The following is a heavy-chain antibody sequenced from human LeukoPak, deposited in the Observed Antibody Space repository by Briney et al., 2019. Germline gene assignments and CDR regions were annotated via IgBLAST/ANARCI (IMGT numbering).Heavy chain of an antibody. V-gene: IGHV3-21*01. D-gene: IGHD2-21*02. CDR1: GFTFSSYS. Sequence: PGGSLRLSCAASGFTFSSYSMNWVRQAPGKGLEWVSSISSSSSYIYYADSVKGRFTISRDNSKNTLYLQMNSLRAEDTAVYYRARVICGGDCYSDGCFDYWGQGTLVTVSS. CDR3: ARVICGGDCYSDGCFDY. CDR2: ISSSSSYI. J-gene: IGHJ4*02.